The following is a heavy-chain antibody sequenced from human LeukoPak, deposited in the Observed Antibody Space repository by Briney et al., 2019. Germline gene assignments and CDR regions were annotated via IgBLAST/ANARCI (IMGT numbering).Heavy chain of an antibody. Sequence: LRLSCAASGFAFSSYAMSWVRQAPGKGLEWIGYIYYSGSTYYNPSLKSRVTISVDTSKNQFSLKLSSVTAADTAVYYCARSVGWLDYWGQGTLVTVSS. V-gene: IGHV4-30-4*08. CDR2: IYYSGST. CDR1: GFAFSSYA. D-gene: IGHD2-15*01. CDR3: ARSVGWLDY. J-gene: IGHJ4*02.